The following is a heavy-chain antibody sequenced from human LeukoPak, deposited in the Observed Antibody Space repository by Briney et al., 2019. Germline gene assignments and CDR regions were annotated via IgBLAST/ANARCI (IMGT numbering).Heavy chain of an antibody. Sequence: SETLSLTCAVYGGSFSGYYWSWIRQPPGKGLEWIGEINHSGSTNYNPSLKSRVTISLDTSKNQFSLKLSSVTAADTAVYYCAGLPGVAARPYWGQGTLVTVSS. CDR1: GGSFSGYY. V-gene: IGHV4-34*01. J-gene: IGHJ4*02. D-gene: IGHD6-6*01. CDR2: INHSGST. CDR3: AGLPGVAARPY.